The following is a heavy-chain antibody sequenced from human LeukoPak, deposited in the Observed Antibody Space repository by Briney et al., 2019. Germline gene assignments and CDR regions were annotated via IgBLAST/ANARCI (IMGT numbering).Heavy chain of an antibody. Sequence: PGGSLRLSCAASGFTFSSYSMNWVRQAPGKGLEWVSSISSSSSYIYYADSVKGRFTISRDNAKNSLYLQMNSLRAEDTAVYYCARVMRWLHPLDYWGQGTLVTVSS. D-gene: IGHD5-24*01. CDR2: ISSSSSYI. CDR3: ARVMRWLHPLDY. V-gene: IGHV3-21*04. CDR1: GFTFSSYS. J-gene: IGHJ4*02.